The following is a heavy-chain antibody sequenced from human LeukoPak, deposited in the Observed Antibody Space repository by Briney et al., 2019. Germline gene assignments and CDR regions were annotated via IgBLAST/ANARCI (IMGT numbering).Heavy chain of an antibody. J-gene: IGHJ3*02. V-gene: IGHV3-7*01. CDR3: ARNKRADM. Sequence: GGSLRLSCAASGFSFSDYWMSWVRQAPGKGLEWVANIKQDGSEKNYVDSVKGRFTISRDNAKNSLSLQMISRRAEDTAVYYCARNKRADMWGQGTMVTVSS. CDR1: GFSFSDYW. D-gene: IGHD1/OR15-1a*01. CDR2: IKQDGSEK.